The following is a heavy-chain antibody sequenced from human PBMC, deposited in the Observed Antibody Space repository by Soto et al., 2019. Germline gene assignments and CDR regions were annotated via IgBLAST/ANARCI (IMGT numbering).Heavy chain of an antibody. CDR2: ISYDGSNK. CDR3: VGGYYFGDY. D-gene: IGHD3-22*01. J-gene: IGHJ4*02. Sequence: QVQLVESGGGVVQPGRSLRLSCAASGFTFSSYGMHWVRQAPGKGLQWVAVISYDGSNKYYADSVKGRFTISRDNSKNTLYLQMNSLRAEDTAVYYCVGGYYFGDYWGQGTLVTVPS. V-gene: IGHV3-30*03. CDR1: GFTFSSYG.